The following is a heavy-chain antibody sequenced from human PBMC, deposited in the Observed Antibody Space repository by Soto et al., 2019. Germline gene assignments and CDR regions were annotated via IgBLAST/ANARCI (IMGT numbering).Heavy chain of an antibody. CDR3: ARDSLTVNSFDP. V-gene: IGHV4-30-2*01. J-gene: IGHJ5*02. CDR1: GGSISSGGYA. D-gene: IGHD4-17*01. Sequence: QMRLQESGSGLVKPSQTLSLTCAVSGGSISSGGYAWNWIRQPPGKGLEWIGYIYHSGYTSYTPSLKNRVTISVDKSKHQFSLTLSFVTAADTAVYYCARDSLTVNSFDPWGQGTLVTFSS. CDR2: IYHSGYT.